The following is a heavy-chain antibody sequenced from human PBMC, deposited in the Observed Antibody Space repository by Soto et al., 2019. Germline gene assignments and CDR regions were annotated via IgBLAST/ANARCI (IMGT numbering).Heavy chain of an antibody. Sequence: QVQLVQSGAEVKKPGSSVTVSCQASGGTFSSYTISCLRQAPGQGLEWMGGIIPIFGTANYAQKFQGRFTITADESTSTAYMELSSLRSEDTAVYYCARGNHRWIQLWYFDLWGRGTLVTVSS. J-gene: IGHJ2*01. CDR1: GGTFSSYT. CDR3: ARGNHRWIQLWYFDL. V-gene: IGHV1-69*12. D-gene: IGHD5-18*01. CDR2: IIPIFGTA.